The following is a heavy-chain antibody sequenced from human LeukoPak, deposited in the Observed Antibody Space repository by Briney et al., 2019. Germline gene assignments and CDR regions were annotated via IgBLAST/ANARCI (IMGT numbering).Heavy chain of an antibody. CDR2: IYYSGST. D-gene: IGHD3-9*01. J-gene: IGHJ3*02. V-gene: IGHV4-39*01. CDR1: GGSISSSSYY. CDR3: ARADWLLDAFDI. Sequence: SETLSLTCTVSGGSISSSSYYWGWIRQPPGKGLEWIGSIYYSGSTYYNPSLKSRVTISVDTSKNQFSLKLSSVTAADTAVYYCARADWLLDAFDIWGQGTMVTVSS.